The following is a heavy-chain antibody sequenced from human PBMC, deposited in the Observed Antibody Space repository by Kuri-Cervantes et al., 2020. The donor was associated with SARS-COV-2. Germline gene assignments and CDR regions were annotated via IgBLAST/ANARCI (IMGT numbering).Heavy chain of an antibody. CDR1: GFTFSSYE. CDR2: ISYDGSNK. Sequence: GGSLRLSCAASGFTFSSYEMNWVRQAPGKGLEWVAVISYDGSNKYYADSVEGRFTISRDNSKNTLYLQMNSLRAEDTAVYYCARTLGEDIVVVPAATFDYWGQGTLVTVSS. D-gene: IGHD2-2*01. V-gene: IGHV3-30-3*01. CDR3: ARTLGEDIVVVPAATFDY. J-gene: IGHJ4*02.